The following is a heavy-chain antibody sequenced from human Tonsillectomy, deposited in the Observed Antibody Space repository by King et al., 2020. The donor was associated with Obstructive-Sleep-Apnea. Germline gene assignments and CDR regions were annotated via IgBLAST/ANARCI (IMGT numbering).Heavy chain of an antibody. Sequence: EVQLVESGGGLVQPGGSLRLSCAASGFTFISYAMSWVRQAPGKGLEWVSGISGSGVPTHCADSLKGRFTISRDNSKNTLYLQMNSLRAEDTAVYYCVKAPEEGSGSYYTNYYYGMDVWGQGTTVTVSS. V-gene: IGHV3-23*04. D-gene: IGHD3-10*01. J-gene: IGHJ6*02. CDR1: GFTFISYA. CDR2: ISGSGVPT. CDR3: VKAPEEGSGSYYTNYYYGMDV.